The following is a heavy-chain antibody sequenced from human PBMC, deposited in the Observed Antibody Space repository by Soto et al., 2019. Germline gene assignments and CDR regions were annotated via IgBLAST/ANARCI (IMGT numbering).Heavy chain of an antibody. CDR3: ARHGGTPDVYFDY. CDR1: GFIFGAHA. Sequence: GGSLTLSCAASGFIFGAHAMSWVRQAPGKGLEWVSAINWIGGSTNYADSMKDRFTISRDNAKNSLYLQMSSLRVEDTALYYCARHGGTPDVYFDYWGQVSPVTVSS. D-gene: IGHD3-16*01. J-gene: IGHJ4*02. V-gene: IGHV3-20*04. CDR2: INWIGGST.